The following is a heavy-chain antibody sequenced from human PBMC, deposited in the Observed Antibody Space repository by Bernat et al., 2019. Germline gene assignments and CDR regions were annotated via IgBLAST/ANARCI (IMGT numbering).Heavy chain of an antibody. CDR1: GFTFSSYA. CDR3: AKDPYYDFWSGF. J-gene: IGHJ4*02. D-gene: IGHD3-3*01. Sequence: EVQLLESGGGLVQPGGSLRLSCAASGFTFSSYAISWVRQAPGKGLEWVSAISGSGGSTYYTDSVKGRFTISRDNSKNTLYLQMNSLRAEDTAVYYCAKDPYYDFWSGFWGQGTLVTVSS. CDR2: ISGSGGST. V-gene: IGHV3-23*01.